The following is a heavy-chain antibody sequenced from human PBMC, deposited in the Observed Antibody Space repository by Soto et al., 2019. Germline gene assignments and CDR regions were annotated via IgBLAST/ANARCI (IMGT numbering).Heavy chain of an antibody. J-gene: IGHJ4*02. D-gene: IGHD3-22*01. Sequence: ASGQVSYKATGYTFPSYAMHWVRQAPGKGLEWMGGFDPEDGETIYAQKFQGRVTMTEDTSTDTAYMELSSLRSEDTAVYYCATSRGYYDSSGLNYDYWGQGTLVTVSS. CDR1: GYTFPSYA. V-gene: IGHV1-24*01. CDR2: FDPEDGET. CDR3: ATSRGYYDSSGLNYDY.